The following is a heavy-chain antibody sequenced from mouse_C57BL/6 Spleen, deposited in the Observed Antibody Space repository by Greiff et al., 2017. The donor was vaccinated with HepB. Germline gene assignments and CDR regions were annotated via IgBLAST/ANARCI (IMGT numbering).Heavy chain of an antibody. V-gene: IGHV1-50*01. CDR2: IDPSDSYT. Sequence: QVQLQQPGAELVKPGASVKLSCKASGYTFTSYWMQWVKQRPGQGLEWIGEIDPSDSYTNYNQKFKGKATLTVDTSSSTAYMQLSSLTSEDSAVYYCARGLTGGQLRGYAMDYWGQGTSVTVSS. J-gene: IGHJ4*01. CDR1: GYTFTSYW. CDR3: ARGLTGGQLRGYAMDY. D-gene: IGHD3-2*02.